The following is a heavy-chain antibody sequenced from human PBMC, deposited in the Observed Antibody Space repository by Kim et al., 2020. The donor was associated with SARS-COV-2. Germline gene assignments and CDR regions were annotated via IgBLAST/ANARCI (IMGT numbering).Heavy chain of an antibody. CDR1: GFTFDDYG. D-gene: IGHD3-10*01. V-gene: IGHV3-20*04. Sequence: GGSLRLSCAASGFTFDDYGMSWVRQAPGKGLEWVSGINWNGGSTGYADSVKGRFTISRDNAKNSLYLQMNSLRAEDTALYYCARVSIGRRYYYYGSGSYEYYMDVWGKGTTVTVSS. J-gene: IGHJ6*03. CDR2: INWNGGST. CDR3: ARVSIGRRYYYYGSGSYEYYMDV.